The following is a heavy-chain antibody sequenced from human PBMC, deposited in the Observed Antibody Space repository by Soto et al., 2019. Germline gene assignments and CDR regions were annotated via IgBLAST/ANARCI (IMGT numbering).Heavy chain of an antibody. Sequence: RILIQKPTGKGLEWIGYITYSGSTDYNPSFKSRFTISLDTSKNQFSLKVSSVSAADTAVYYCAGSEATRAYYYVLAVWGRGSTVTVSS. J-gene: IGHJ6*02. CDR2: ITYSGST. CDR3: AGSEATRAYYYVLAV. D-gene: IGHD3-10*01. V-gene: IGHV4-59*01.